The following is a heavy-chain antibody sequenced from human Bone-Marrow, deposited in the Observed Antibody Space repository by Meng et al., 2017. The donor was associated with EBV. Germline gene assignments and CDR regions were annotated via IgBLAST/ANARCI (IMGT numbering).Heavy chain of an antibody. CDR3: AKSRSSTPGVVDY. CDR2: INDTGTT. V-gene: IGHV4-61*01. D-gene: IGHD3-10*01. CDR1: GGSVTRGTDH. Sequence: RHKESDPGLGHPWWPLSHPCLVAGGSVTRGTDHWRWIRQSPGKGLEWIGYINDTGTTIYNPSLKSRVSIFLETSKNLFSLKLNSVTTADTAVYYCAKSRSSTPGVVDYWGQGTLVTVSS. J-gene: IGHJ4*02.